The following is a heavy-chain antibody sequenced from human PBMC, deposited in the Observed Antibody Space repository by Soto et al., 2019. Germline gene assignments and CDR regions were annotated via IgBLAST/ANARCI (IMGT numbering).Heavy chain of an antibody. Sequence: GGSLRLSCAASGFTFSSYAMSWVRQAPGKGLEWVSAISGSGGSTYYADSVKGRFTISRDNSKNTLYLQMNSLRAEDTAVYYRAKTIKPTTGDYYGMDVWGQGTTVTVSS. V-gene: IGHV3-23*01. J-gene: IGHJ6*02. CDR2: ISGSGGST. CDR1: GFTFSSYA. CDR3: AKTIKPTTGDYYGMDV. D-gene: IGHD1-1*01.